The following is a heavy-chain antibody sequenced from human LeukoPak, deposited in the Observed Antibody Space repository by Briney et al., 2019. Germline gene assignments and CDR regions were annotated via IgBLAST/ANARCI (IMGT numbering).Heavy chain of an antibody. CDR1: GGSISSYY. Sequence: SETLSLTXTVSGGSISSYYWSWIRQPPGKGLEWIGYIYYSGSTNYNPSLKSRVTISVDTSKNQFSLKLSSVTAADTAVYYCARVANDDRPFDYWGQGTLVTVSS. CDR3: ARVANDDRPFDY. J-gene: IGHJ4*02. CDR2: IYYSGST. D-gene: IGHD1-1*01. V-gene: IGHV4-59*01.